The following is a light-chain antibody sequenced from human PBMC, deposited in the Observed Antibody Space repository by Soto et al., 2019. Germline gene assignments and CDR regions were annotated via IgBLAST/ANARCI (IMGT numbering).Light chain of an antibody. CDR1: SGHSSYI. CDR2: LEGSGSY. CDR3: ETWDSNVWV. Sequence: QLVLTQSSSASASLGSSVKLTCTLSSGHSSYIIAWHQQQPGKAPRYLVKLEGSGSYNKGSGVPDRFSGSSSGADRYLTISNLQFEDEADYYCETWDSNVWVFGGGTKLTVL. J-gene: IGLJ3*02. V-gene: IGLV4-60*02.